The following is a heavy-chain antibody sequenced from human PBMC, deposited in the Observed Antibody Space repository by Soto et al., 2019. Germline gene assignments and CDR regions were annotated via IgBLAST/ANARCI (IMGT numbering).Heavy chain of an antibody. CDR1: GDSVSSDIAA. CDR2: TYYRSKWYN. CDR3: AREGFLSIYSGYSWFEP. Sequence: SQTLSLTFAISGDSVSSDIAAWNWIRQSPSRGLEWLGRTYYRSKWYNDYAVSVKSRITISADTSNNQFSLRLNSVTPEDTAAYYCAREGFLSIYSGYSWFEPWGQGPLV. J-gene: IGHJ5*02. D-gene: IGHD3-3*01. V-gene: IGHV6-1*01.